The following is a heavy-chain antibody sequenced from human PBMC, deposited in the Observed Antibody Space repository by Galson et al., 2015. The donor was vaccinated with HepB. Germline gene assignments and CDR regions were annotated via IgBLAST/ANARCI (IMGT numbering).Heavy chain of an antibody. CDR3: ASTFRGLSGWLGGFDP. D-gene: IGHD6-19*01. CDR1: GFAFSDFY. CDR2: IGNRNNFT. Sequence: SLRLSCAASGFAFSDFYMSWIRQAPGKGLEWVSYIGNRNNFTNYADSVKGRFTISRDNANNSLYLQMNSLRAEDTAVYYCASTFRGLSGWLGGFDPWGQGTLVTVSS. J-gene: IGHJ5*02. V-gene: IGHV3-11*03.